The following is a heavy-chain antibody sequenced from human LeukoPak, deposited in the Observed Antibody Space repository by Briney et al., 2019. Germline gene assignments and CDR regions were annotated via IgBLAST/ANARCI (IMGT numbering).Heavy chain of an antibody. Sequence: GASVKVSCKASGYTFTGYYMHWVRQAPGQGLEWMGWISAYNGNTNYAQKLQGRVTMTTDTSTSTAYMELRSLRSDDTAVYYCARVVSSSWYPFDYWGQGTLVTVSS. CDR2: ISAYNGNT. V-gene: IGHV1-18*04. CDR3: ARVVSSSWYPFDY. D-gene: IGHD6-13*01. J-gene: IGHJ4*02. CDR1: GYTFTGYY.